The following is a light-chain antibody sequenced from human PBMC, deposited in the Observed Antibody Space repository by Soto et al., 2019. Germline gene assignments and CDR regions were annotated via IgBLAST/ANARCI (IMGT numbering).Light chain of an antibody. V-gene: IGLV1-44*01. CDR1: NSNIGSDI. Sequence: QSVLTQSPSASGTPGQRATISCCGSNSNIGSDIVNCYQLLPGAAPEVLINTTNQRPSGVPERFSGSKSGTSASLAISGLQSEDEANSYCATWDGGLSGPFVFGTGTKVTVL. CDR3: ATWDGGLSGPFV. J-gene: IGLJ1*01. CDR2: TTN.